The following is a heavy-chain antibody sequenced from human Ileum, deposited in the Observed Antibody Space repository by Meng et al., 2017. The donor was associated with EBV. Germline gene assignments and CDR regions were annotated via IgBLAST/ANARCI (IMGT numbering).Heavy chain of an antibody. D-gene: IGHD3-22*01. J-gene: IGHJ4*02. CDR3: AGSDSSGYYYLY. V-gene: IGHV4-34*01. CDR2: INHSGST. Sequence: QVQPQQGGAGLLKPSETLSLTCAVYGGSFSGYYWSWIRQPPGKGLEWIGEINHSGSTNYNPSLKSRVTISVDTSKNQFSLKLSSVTAADTAVYYCAGSDSSGYYYLYWGQGTLVTVSS. CDR1: GGSFSGYY.